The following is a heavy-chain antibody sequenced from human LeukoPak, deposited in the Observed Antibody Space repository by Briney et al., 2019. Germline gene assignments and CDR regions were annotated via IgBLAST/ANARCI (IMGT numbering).Heavy chain of an antibody. V-gene: IGHV4-34*01. J-gene: IGHJ6*03. Sequence: SETLSLTCAVYGGSFSGYYWSWIRQPPGKGLEWIGEINHSGSTNYNPSLKSRVTISVDTSKNQFSLKLSSVTAADTAVYYCARVYSNYLYYYYYMDVWGKGTTVTISS. CDR2: INHSGST. D-gene: IGHD4-11*01. CDR1: GGSFSGYY. CDR3: ARVYSNYLYYYYYMDV.